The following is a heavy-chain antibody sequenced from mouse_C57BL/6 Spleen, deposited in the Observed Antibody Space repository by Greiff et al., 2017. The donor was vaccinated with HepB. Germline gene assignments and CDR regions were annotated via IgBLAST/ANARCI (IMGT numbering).Heavy chain of an antibody. CDR1: GYAFSSSW. CDR3: ADSPWFAY. CDR2: IYPGDGDT. D-gene: IGHD3-2*01. Sequence: VKLQESGPELVKPGASVKISCKASGYAFSSSWMNWVKQRPGKGLEWIGRIYPGDGDTNYNGKFKGKATLTADKSSSTAYMQLSSLTSEDSAVYFCADSPWFAYWGQGTLVTVSA. V-gene: IGHV1-82*01. J-gene: IGHJ3*01.